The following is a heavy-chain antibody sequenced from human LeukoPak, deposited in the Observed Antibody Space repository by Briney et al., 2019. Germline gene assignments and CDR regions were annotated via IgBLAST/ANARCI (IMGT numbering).Heavy chain of an antibody. CDR3: AKDGLSYYDILTGPYFFDY. Sequence: PGGSLRLSCAASGFTFSSYAMNWVRQAPGRGLEWVSTISGSGSGTYYADSVKGRFTISRDNSKNTLYLQMSSLRADDTAVYYCAKDGLSYYDILTGPYFFDYWGQGTLVTVSP. CDR1: GFTFSSYA. J-gene: IGHJ4*02. CDR2: ISGSGSGT. D-gene: IGHD3-9*01. V-gene: IGHV3-23*01.